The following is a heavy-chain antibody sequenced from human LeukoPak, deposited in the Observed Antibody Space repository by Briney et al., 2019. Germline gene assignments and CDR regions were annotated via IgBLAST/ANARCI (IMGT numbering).Heavy chain of an antibody. CDR3: ARRPTYCTNGVCYPNWFDP. D-gene: IGHD2-8*01. CDR2: THYSGST. Sequence: PSETLSLTCTVSGGSINSGSNFWGWIRQPPGKGLEWIGSTHYSGSTYYNPSLKSRVTISVDTSKNQFSLRLRSVTAADTAVYYCARRPTYCTNGVCYPNWFDPWGQGTLVTVSS. J-gene: IGHJ5*02. CDR1: GGSINSGSNF. V-gene: IGHV4-39*01.